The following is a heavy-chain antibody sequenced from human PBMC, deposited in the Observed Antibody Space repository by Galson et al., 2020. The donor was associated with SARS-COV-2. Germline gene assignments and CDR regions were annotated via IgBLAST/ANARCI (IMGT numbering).Heavy chain of an antibody. V-gene: IGHV1-18*01. CDR3: ARDKGRHSSAYYANWVDP. Sequence: ASVKVSCKASGYTFTTYGISWVRQAPGQGLEWVGWISGNNGDTDYAQRLQGRVTMTTDTSTSTAYMDLGSLRSDDTAGYYCARDKGRHSSAYYANWVDPWGQVTLVTVSS. J-gene: IGHJ5*02. CDR2: ISGNNGDT. CDR1: GYTFTTYG. D-gene: IGHD3-22*01.